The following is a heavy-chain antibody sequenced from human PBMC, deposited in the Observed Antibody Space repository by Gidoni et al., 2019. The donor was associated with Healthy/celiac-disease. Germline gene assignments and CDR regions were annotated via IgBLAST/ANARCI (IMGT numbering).Heavy chain of an antibody. Sequence: QVQLVQSGAEVNKPGSSEKVSCKASGGTFTRHAISWVRQAPGQGLAWMGGIIPIFGTANYAQKFQGRVTITADESTSTAYMELSSLRSEDTAVYYCARRIAAAGTLDYYYGMDVWGQGTTVTVSS. V-gene: IGHV1-69*01. CDR2: IIPIFGTA. J-gene: IGHJ6*02. CDR1: GGTFTRHA. CDR3: ARRIAAAGTLDYYYGMDV. D-gene: IGHD6-13*01.